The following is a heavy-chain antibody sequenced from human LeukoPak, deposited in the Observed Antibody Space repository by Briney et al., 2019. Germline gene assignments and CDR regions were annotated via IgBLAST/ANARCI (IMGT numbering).Heavy chain of an antibody. J-gene: IGHJ4*02. Sequence: ASVKVSCKASGYTFTGYYMHWVRQAPGQGLEWMGWINPNSGGTNYAQKFQGRVTMTRDTSISTAYMELSRLRSDDTAVYYCARSCRSGWYGFDYWGQGTLVTVSS. CDR2: INPNSGGT. V-gene: IGHV1-2*02. CDR3: ARSCRSGWYGFDY. CDR1: GYTFTGYY. D-gene: IGHD6-19*01.